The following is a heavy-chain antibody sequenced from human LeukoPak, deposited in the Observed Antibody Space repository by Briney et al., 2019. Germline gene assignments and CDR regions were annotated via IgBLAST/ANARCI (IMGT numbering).Heavy chain of an antibody. CDR1: GFTFSSYW. D-gene: IGHD4-17*01. CDR2: IKQDGSEK. CDR3: AREGDNGDYADAFDI. J-gene: IGHJ3*02. V-gene: IGHV3-7*01. Sequence: HPGGSLRLSCAASGFTFSSYWMSWVRQAPGKGLEWVANIKQDGSEKYYVDSVKGRFTISRDNAKNSLYLQMNSLRAEDTAVYYCAREGDNGDYADAFDIWGQGTMVTVSS.